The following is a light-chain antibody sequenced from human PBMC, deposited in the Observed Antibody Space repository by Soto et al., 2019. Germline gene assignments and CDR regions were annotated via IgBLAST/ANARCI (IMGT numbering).Light chain of an antibody. J-gene: IGKJ4*01. Sequence: EIVMTQSPATLSVSPGERATLSCRASQSVRSNLAWYQQKPGQAPRLLIYGASTRATGIPTMFSGSGSGTEFTLTISSLQPEDFAVYYCQHYDSWPLTFGGGTKVEIK. V-gene: IGKV3-15*01. CDR2: GAS. CDR1: QSVRSN. CDR3: QHYDSWPLT.